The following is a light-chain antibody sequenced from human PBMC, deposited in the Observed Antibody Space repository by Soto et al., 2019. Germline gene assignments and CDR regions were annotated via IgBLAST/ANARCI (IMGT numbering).Light chain of an antibody. CDR1: SSDVGGYNY. V-gene: IGLV2-14*01. J-gene: IGLJ1*01. Sequence: QSALTQPASVSGSPGQSITISCTGSSSDVGGYNYVSWYQQHPGKAPKLMIYEVSNRPSGISNRFSGSKSGNTASLTLSGLQAEDEADYYCSSYTISNTLPFVFGTGTKLTVL. CDR2: EVS. CDR3: SSYTISNTLPFV.